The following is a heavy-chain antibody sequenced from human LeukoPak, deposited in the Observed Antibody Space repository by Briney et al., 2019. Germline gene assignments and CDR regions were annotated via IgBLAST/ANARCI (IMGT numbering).Heavy chain of an antibody. CDR1: GYTFTTYA. V-gene: IGHV7-4-1*02. D-gene: IGHD3-3*01. J-gene: IGHJ5*02. CDR2: INTNTGNP. CDR3: ARAGISRLRFLQWAP. Sequence: ASVKVSCKASGYTFTTYAMNWVRQAPGQGLEWMGWINTNTGNPTYAQGFTGRFVFSLDTSVSTTYLQISSLKAEDTAVYYCARAGISRLRFLQWAPWGQGTLVTVSS.